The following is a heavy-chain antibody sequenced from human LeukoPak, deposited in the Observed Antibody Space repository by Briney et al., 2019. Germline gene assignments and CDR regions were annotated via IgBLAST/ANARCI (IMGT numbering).Heavy chain of an antibody. CDR3: AKDPIFSGSYGVFDY. D-gene: IGHD1-26*01. Sequence: GGSLRLSCAASGFTVITSYMSWVRQAPGKGLEWVSVIFRDGTTYYADSVKGRFTISRDNSKNTLYLQMNSLRAGDTAVYYCAKDPIFSGSYGVFDYWGLGTLVTVSS. V-gene: IGHV3-53*01. CDR2: IFRDGTT. CDR1: GFTVITSY. J-gene: IGHJ4*02.